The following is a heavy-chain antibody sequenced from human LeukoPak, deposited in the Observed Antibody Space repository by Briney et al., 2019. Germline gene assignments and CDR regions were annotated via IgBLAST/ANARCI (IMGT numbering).Heavy chain of an antibody. V-gene: IGHV3-23*01. CDR3: AKDYYGDSPNDYLGH. CDR1: GFTFSSYA. D-gene: IGHD4-17*01. J-gene: IGHJ4*02. CDR2: INDNGDTT. Sequence: GGSLRLSCAASGFTFSSYAMSWVRQAPEKGLEWVSAINDNGDTTYYAGSVKGRFTISRDNSKNTLYLQMNSLRAEDTAVYYCAKDYYGDSPNDYLGHWGQGTLVTVSS.